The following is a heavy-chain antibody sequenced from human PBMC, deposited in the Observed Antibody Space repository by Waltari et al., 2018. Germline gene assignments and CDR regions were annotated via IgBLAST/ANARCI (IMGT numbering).Heavy chain of an antibody. CDR3: ARATFGDLFLFDF. V-gene: IGHV4-31*03. CDR2: ISYSGGT. J-gene: IGHJ4*02. D-gene: IGHD3-10*01. Sequence: QVQLQESGPGLVKASQTLSLTCTVSGDSISSGDYCWNWIRQHPGKGLEWIGYISYSGGTYYNASRNSRVTISVETSQNQFSLKLSSVTAADTAVYYCARATFGDLFLFDFWGPGTLVSVSS. CDR1: GDSISSGDYC.